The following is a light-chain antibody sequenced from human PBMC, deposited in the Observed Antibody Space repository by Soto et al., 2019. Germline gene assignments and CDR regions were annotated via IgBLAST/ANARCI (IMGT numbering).Light chain of an antibody. J-gene: IGKJ2*01. CDR3: HQYGSSPYT. CDR2: GAS. Sequence: EIVMTQSPATLSVSPGERATLSCRASQSVSSNLAWYQQKPGQAPRLLIYGASTRATAIPARFSGSGSGTDFTLTISRLEPEDFAVYYCHQYGSSPYTFGQGTKVDIK. V-gene: IGKV3-15*01. CDR1: QSVSSN.